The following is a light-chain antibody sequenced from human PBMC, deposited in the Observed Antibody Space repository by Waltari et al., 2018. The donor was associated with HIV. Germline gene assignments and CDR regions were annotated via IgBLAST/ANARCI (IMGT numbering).Light chain of an antibody. V-gene: IGKV3-20*01. CDR2: GAS. J-gene: IGKJ1*01. CDR3: QQCATSPWT. CDR1: QSVSANF. Sequence: VLTQSPGTLSLSPGDRAILSCRASQSVSANFLGSYQQTPGQAPRLLVHGASQRSTATPARFSCGGSGTDFTLIISRLQPEDFAVYYCQQCATSPWTFGQGTTV.